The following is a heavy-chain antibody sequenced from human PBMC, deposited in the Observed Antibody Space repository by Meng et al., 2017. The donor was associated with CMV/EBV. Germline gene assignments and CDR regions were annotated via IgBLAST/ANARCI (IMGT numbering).Heavy chain of an antibody. CDR2: ISAYNGNT. J-gene: IGHJ6*02. CDR3: ARIGYYTIFGNYYGMDV. Sequence: ASVKVSCKASGYTFTSYGISWVRQAPGQGLEWMGWISAYNGNTIYAQKLQGRVTMTTDTSTSTAYMELRSLRSDDTAVYYCARIGYYTIFGNYYGMDVWGQGTTVTVSS. D-gene: IGHD3-3*01. CDR1: GYTFTSYG. V-gene: IGHV1-18*01.